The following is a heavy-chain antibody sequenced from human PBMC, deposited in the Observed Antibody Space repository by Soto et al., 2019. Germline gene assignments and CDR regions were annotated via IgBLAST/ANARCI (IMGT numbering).Heavy chain of an antibody. Sequence: SQTLSLPCAVYGGSFSGYYWSWIRQPPGKGLEWIGEINHSGSTNYNPSLKSRVTISVDTSKNQFSLKLSSVTAADTAVYYCASGELDCSGGSCYSSDYWGQGTLVTVSS. D-gene: IGHD2-15*01. V-gene: IGHV4-34*01. CDR2: INHSGST. J-gene: IGHJ4*02. CDR1: GGSFSGYY. CDR3: ASGELDCSGGSCYSSDY.